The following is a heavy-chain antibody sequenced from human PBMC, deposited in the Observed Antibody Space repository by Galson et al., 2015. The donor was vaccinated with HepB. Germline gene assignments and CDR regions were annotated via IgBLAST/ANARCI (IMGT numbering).Heavy chain of an antibody. CDR2: INAGNGNT. D-gene: IGHD6-13*01. J-gene: IGHJ4*02. CDR3: ARGWIAAAEFDY. CDR1: GYTFTSYA. Sequence: SVKVSCKASGYTFTSYAMHWVRQAPGQRLEWMGWINAGNGNTKYSQKFQGRVTITRDTSASTAYMELSGLRSEDTAVYYCARGWIAAAEFDYWGQGTLVTVSS. V-gene: IGHV1-3*01.